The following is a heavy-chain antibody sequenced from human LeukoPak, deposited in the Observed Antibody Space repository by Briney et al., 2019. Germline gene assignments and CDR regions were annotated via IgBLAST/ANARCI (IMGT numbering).Heavy chain of an antibody. V-gene: IGHV1-8*01. CDR2: MNPNSGNT. Sequence: ASVKVSCKASGYTFTSYDINWVRQATGQGLEWMGWMNPNSGNTGYAQKFQGRVTMTRNTSISTAYMELISLRSEDTAVYYCARLYPDTKGHYGMDVWGQGTTVTVS. CDR1: GYTFTSYD. CDR3: ARLYPDTKGHYGMDV. J-gene: IGHJ6*02.